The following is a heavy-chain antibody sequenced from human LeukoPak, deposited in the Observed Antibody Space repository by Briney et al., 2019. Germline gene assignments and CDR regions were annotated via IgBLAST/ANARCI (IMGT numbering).Heavy chain of an antibody. J-gene: IGHJ4*02. CDR3: ARGLRYSSGWYCFDY. CDR2: IYSGGTT. V-gene: IGHV3-53*01. D-gene: IGHD6-19*01. Sequence: GGSLRLSCAASGFTVSSNYMSWVRQAPGKGLEWVSVIYSGGTTYYADSVKGRFTISRDNSKNTLYLQVNSLRAEDTAVYYCARGLRYSSGWYCFDYWGQGTLVTVSS. CDR1: GFTVSSNY.